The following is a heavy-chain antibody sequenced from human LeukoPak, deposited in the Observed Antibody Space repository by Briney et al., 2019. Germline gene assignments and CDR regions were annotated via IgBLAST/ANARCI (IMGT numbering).Heavy chain of an antibody. Sequence: GGSLRLSCAASGFTFSSSAMSWVRQVPGKGLEWVSGISASGGSTSYADSVRGRFTISRDNSKNTLYVQMNSLRAEDTAVYFCAKAPRKTVAGLSGSDFWGQGTRVTVSS. J-gene: IGHJ4*02. CDR2: ISASGGST. V-gene: IGHV3-23*01. D-gene: IGHD6-19*01. CDR1: GFTFSSSA. CDR3: AKAPRKTVAGLSGSDF.